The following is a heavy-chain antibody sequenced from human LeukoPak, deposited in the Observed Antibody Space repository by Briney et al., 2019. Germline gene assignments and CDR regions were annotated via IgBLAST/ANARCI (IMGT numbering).Heavy chain of an antibody. D-gene: IGHD6-6*01. CDR3: ARVKSSSYYFDY. Sequence: ASAKVSCKASGYTFISYGISWMRQAPGQGLEWMGWISAYNGNTNYAQKLQGRVTMTTDTSTSTAYMELRSLRSDDTAVYYCARVKSSSYYFDYWGQGTVVTVSS. V-gene: IGHV1-18*01. J-gene: IGHJ4*02. CDR2: ISAYNGNT. CDR1: GYTFISYG.